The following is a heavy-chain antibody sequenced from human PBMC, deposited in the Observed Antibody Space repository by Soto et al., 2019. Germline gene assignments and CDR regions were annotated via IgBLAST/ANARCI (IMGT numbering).Heavy chain of an antibody. CDR2: MNPNSGNT. CDR3: ARGRDIAARGWFDP. Sequence: ASVKVSCKASGYTFTSYNINWVRQATGQGLEWMGWMNPNSGNTGYAQKFQGRVTMTRNTSISTAYMELSSLRSEDTAVYYCARGRDIAARGWFDPWGQGTLVTVSS. J-gene: IGHJ5*02. CDR1: GYTFTSYN. V-gene: IGHV1-8*01. D-gene: IGHD6-6*01.